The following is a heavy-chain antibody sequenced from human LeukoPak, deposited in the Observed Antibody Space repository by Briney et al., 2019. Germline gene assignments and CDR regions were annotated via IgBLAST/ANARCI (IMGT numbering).Heavy chain of an antibody. Sequence: GRSLRLSCAASGFTFSSYSMNWVRQAPGKGLEWVSSISSSSSYIYYADSVKGRFTISRDNAKNSLYLQMNSLRAEDTAVYYCARDRIRAVYYGSGSYDPWFDPWGQGTLVTVSS. CDR2: ISSSSSYI. V-gene: IGHV3-21*01. CDR1: GFTFSSYS. J-gene: IGHJ5*02. D-gene: IGHD3-10*01. CDR3: ARDRIRAVYYGSGSYDPWFDP.